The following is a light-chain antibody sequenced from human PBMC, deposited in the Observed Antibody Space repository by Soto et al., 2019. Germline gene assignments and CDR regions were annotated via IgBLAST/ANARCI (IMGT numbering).Light chain of an antibody. Sequence: EIVMTQPPATLSVSPGETTNPSCRASQSVSSNLAWYQQKPGQDPRLLIYGEYTRATGIQDRFSGSGSGTEFTLTIRSMQSEDFAVYYCKQSNNWHRTFGTWTKLDIK. CDR1: QSVSSN. CDR3: KQSNNWHRT. V-gene: IGKV3-15*01. CDR2: GEY. J-gene: IGKJ1*01.